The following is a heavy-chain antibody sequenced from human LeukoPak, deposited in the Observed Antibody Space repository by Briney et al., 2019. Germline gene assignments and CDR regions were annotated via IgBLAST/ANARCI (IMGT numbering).Heavy chain of an antibody. D-gene: IGHD3-22*01. Sequence: GGSLRLSCAASGFTFDDYAMHCVRQAPGKGLECVSGISWNSGSIGYADSVKGRFTISRDNAKNSLYLQMNSLRAEDTALYYCAKADSSGPGSAFDIWGQGTMVTVSS. CDR2: ISWNSGSI. CDR1: GFTFDDYA. J-gene: IGHJ3*02. CDR3: AKADSSGPGSAFDI. V-gene: IGHV3-9*01.